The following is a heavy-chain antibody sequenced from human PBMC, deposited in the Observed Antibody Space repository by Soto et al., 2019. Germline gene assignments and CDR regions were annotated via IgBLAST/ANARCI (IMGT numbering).Heavy chain of an antibody. D-gene: IGHD2-15*01. Sequence: QVQLVQSGAEVKKPGSSVKVSCKASGGTFSSYAISWVRQAPGQGLEWMGGIIPIFGTANYAQKFQGRVTITADESTITAYMELSSLRSEDTAVYYCARGRRSRYCSGGSCYWYNWFDPWGQGTVVTVSS. V-gene: IGHV1-69*01. CDR3: ARGRRSRYCSGGSCYWYNWFDP. CDR1: GGTFSSYA. J-gene: IGHJ5*02. CDR2: IIPIFGTA.